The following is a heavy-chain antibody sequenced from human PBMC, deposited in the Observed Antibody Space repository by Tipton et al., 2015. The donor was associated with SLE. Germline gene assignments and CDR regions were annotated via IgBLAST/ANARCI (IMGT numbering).Heavy chain of an antibody. V-gene: IGHV4-59*11. D-gene: IGHD1-26*01. J-gene: IGHJ3*02. CDR2: IYYSGGT. Sequence: TLSLTCIVSGGSIKNHYWSWIRQAPGMGLEWIGYIYYSGGTNYNPSLKSRVTMSVDMSKNQFSLWLSSVTAADTAVYYCARLAQRRFSGRSPYGAFDIWGQGTMVTVSS. CDR3: ARLAQRRFSGRSPYGAFDI. CDR1: GGSIKNHY.